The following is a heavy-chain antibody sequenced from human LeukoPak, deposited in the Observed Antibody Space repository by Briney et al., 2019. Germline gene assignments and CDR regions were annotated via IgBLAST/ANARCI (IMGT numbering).Heavy chain of an antibody. Sequence: PSQTLSLTCAVSGGSISSGGYSWSWIRQPPGKGLEWIGYIYHSGSTNYNPSLKSRVTISVDTSKNQFSLKLSSVTAADTAVYYCARGTYYYGSGSSNWGQGTLVTVSS. CDR2: IYHSGST. J-gene: IGHJ4*02. D-gene: IGHD3-10*01. CDR1: GGSISSGGYS. V-gene: IGHV4-30-2*01. CDR3: ARGTYYYGSGSSN.